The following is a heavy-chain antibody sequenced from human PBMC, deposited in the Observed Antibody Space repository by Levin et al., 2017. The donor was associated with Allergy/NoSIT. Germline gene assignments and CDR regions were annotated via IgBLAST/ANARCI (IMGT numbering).Heavy chain of an antibody. CDR3: ARESSITGSVFDY. CDR1: GYTFSDYY. D-gene: IGHD1-20*01. J-gene: IGHJ4*02. Sequence: GESLKISCKASGYTFSDYYINWVRQAPGQGPEWMGRINPNSGGTKSAQKFQGRVTLTRETSISTAYMEVSWLTSDDTAVYYCARESSITGSVFDYWGQGTLVIVSS. CDR2: INPNSGGT. V-gene: IGHV1-2*06.